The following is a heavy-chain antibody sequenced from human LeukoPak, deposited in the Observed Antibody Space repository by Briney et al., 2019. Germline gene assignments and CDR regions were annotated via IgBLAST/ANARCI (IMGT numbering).Heavy chain of an antibody. D-gene: IGHD3-10*01. J-gene: IGHJ4*02. V-gene: IGHV5-51*01. CDR2: IQPSDSDT. CDR1: GYSFTSYW. Sequence: GGSLKISCKGSGYSFTSYWIGWVRQMPGKGLEWKGIIQPSDSDTKYNPSFQGQVTISADKFTNTAYLQWSSLEASDTAMYYCARREGSGNFLIDYWGQGTLVTVSS. CDR3: ARREGSGNFLIDY.